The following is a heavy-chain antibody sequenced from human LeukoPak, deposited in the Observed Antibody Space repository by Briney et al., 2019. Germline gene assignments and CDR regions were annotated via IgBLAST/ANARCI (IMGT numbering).Heavy chain of an antibody. V-gene: IGHV3-33*08. CDR2: IWCDGSNK. CDR1: GFTFSSYG. D-gene: IGHD3-3*01. CDR3: AGEYEDYFDY. J-gene: IGHJ4*02. Sequence: GGSLRLSWGASGFTFSSYGMHWVRQAPGKGLEWVAVIWCDGSNKYYADSVKGRFTISRDNSKNTLYLQMNSLRAEDTAMYYCAGEYEDYFDYWGQGTLVTVSS.